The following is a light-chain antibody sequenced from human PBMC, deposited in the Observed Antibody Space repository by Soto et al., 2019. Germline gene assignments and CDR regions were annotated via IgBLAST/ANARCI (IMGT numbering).Light chain of an antibody. CDR3: QQRSNWPPGST. CDR1: QSVSSY. J-gene: IGKJ3*01. Sequence: EIVLTQSPATLSLSPGERATLSCRASQSVSSYLAWYQQKPGQAPRLRIYDASNRATGIPARFSGSGSGTDFTLTISSLEPEDFAVYYCQQRSNWPPGSTFGPGTKVDFK. V-gene: IGKV3-11*01. CDR2: DAS.